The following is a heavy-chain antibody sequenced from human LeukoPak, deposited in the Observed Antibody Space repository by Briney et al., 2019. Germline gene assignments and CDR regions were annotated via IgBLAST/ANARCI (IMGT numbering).Heavy chain of an antibody. D-gene: IGHD1-1*01. Sequence: SQTLSLTCTVSGGSISSGGYYWSWIRQHPGKGLEWIGYIYYSGSTKTNPSLKSRVTISVDTSKDQFSLKLSSVTAADTAVYFCARETLEGKFDPWGQGTLVTVSS. CDR1: GGSISSGGYY. J-gene: IGHJ5*02. CDR3: ARETLEGKFDP. V-gene: IGHV4-31*03. CDR2: IYYSGST.